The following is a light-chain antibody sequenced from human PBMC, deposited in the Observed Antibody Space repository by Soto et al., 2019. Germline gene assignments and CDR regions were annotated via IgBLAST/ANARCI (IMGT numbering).Light chain of an antibody. V-gene: IGLV2-14*01. CDR2: EVT. J-gene: IGLJ3*02. CDR3: GSWVRSQRGWV. CDR1: SSDVGDYNR. Sequence: QSALTQPPSVSGSPGQSITISCTGTSSDVGDYNRVSWYQHHPGKAPKLMIFEVTNRPSGIPDRFSGFKSGSTASLTISELQPDDEADYYCGSWVRSQRGWVFGGGTKLTVL.